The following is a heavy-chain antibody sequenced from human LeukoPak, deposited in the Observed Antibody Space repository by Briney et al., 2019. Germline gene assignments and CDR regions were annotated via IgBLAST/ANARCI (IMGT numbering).Heavy chain of an antibody. CDR2: IYTRGST. J-gene: IGHJ3*02. D-gene: IGHD2-15*01. CDR3: ARGRYCSADICSGGDAFDI. CDR1: GGSINNYY. Sequence: PSETLSLTCTVSGGSINNYYWSWIRQPAGKGLEWIGRIYTRGSTNYNPSLKSRVTMSVDTSKNQFSLKLSSVTAADTAVYYCARGRYCSADICSGGDAFDIWGQGTVVSVSS. V-gene: IGHV4-4*07.